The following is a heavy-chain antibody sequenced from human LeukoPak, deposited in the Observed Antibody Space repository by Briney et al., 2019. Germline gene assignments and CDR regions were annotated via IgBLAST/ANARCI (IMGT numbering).Heavy chain of an antibody. V-gene: IGHV1-18*01. CDR2: INTYNGDT. D-gene: IGHD2/OR15-2a*01. CDR1: VYTFDDYA. Sequence: ASVKVSCKASVYTFDDYAISWVRQAPGQGLEWMGWINTYNGDTITAQKFQGRVTLTTDTSTTTASMELRSLRSDDTAFYYCARDSAILGIFFDSWGQGTLVTVSS. J-gene: IGHJ4*02. CDR3: ARDSAILGIFFDS.